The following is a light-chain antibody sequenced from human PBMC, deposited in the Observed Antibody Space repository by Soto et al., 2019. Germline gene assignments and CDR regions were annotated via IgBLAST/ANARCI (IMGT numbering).Light chain of an antibody. CDR1: SSDVGGYNY. J-gene: IGLJ2*01. CDR3: CSYAGSYTFV. CDR2: DVS. Sequence: QSALTQPRSVSGSPGQSVTISCTGTSSDVGGYNYVSWYQQHQGKAPKLMIYDVSKRPSGVPDRFSGSKSGNTASLTIYGLQAEEDADYYCCSYAGSYTFVFGGGTKLTVL. V-gene: IGLV2-11*01.